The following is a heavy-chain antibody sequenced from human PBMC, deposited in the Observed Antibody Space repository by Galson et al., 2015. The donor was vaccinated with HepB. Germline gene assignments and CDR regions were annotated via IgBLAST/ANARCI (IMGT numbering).Heavy chain of an antibody. V-gene: IGHV3-30*04. CDR3: AKDPISNYYYDSSLDY. CDR2: ISYDGSNK. J-gene: IGHJ4*02. D-gene: IGHD3-22*01. CDR1: GFTFSSYA. Sequence: SLRLSCAASGFTFSSYAMHWVRQAPGKGLEWVAVISYDGSNKYYADSVKGRFTISRDNSKNTLYLQMNSLRAEDTAVYYCAKDPISNYYYDSSLDYWGQGTLVTVSS.